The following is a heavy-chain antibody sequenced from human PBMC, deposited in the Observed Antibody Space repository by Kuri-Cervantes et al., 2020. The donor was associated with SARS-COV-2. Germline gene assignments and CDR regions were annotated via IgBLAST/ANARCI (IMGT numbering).Heavy chain of an antibody. CDR1: GFTFSSYA. CDR2: IWYDGSNK. Sequence: LSLTCAASGFTFSSYAMHWVRQAPGKGLEWVAVIWYDGSNKYYADSVKGRFTLSRDNAKNMLFLQMNSLRAEDTAVYYCVRDGDHWNFDYWGQGTLVTVSS. J-gene: IGHJ4*02. CDR3: VRDGDHWNFDY. V-gene: IGHV3-33*08. D-gene: IGHD1-1*01.